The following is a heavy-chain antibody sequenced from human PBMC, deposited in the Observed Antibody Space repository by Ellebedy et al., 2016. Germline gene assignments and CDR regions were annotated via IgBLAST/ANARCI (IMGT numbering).Heavy chain of an antibody. CDR1: GFKFDDYA. J-gene: IGHJ4*02. CDR2: ISWSSASI. Sequence: GGSLRLSCAASGFKFDDYAMHWVRQAPGKGLEWVSGISWSSASIGYADSVKGRFSISRDNAKNSLYLQVNSLRTEDTALYYCVKDSSDYYGSGTYLSYFDHWGQGALVTVSS. V-gene: IGHV3-9*01. D-gene: IGHD3-10*01. CDR3: VKDSSDYYGSGTYLSYFDH.